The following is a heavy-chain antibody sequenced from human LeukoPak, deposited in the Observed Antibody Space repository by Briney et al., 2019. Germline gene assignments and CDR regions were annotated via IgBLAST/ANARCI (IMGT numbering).Heavy chain of an antibody. D-gene: IGHD2-8*01. V-gene: IGHV4-39*07. CDR1: GGSISSSSDF. Sequence: PSETLSLTCTVSGGSISSSSDFWGWIRQPPGKGLEWIGNIYYSGSTYYNPSLQSRVTILVDTPKNQFSLKLSSVTAADTAVYYCARDPTRSDIVLIGWYFDLWGRGTLVTVSS. CDR2: IYYSGST. CDR3: ARDPTRSDIVLIGWYFDL. J-gene: IGHJ2*01.